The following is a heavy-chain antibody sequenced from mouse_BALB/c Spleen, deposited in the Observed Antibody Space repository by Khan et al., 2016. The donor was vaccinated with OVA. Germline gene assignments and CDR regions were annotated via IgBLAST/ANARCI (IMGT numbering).Heavy chain of an antibody. J-gene: IGHJ3*01. Sequence: QVQLQQPGAALVRPGASVKISCKASGYTFTSYYMYWVKQRPGQGIEWIGGINPTDGGTHFNEKFKGKATLTVGQSSSTADMQLSSLTSEDSAVYYCARSGYGNPFAYWCQGTLVTVSA. D-gene: IGHD2-1*01. CDR1: GYTFTSYY. V-gene: IGHV1S81*02. CDR2: INPTDGGT. CDR3: ARSGYGNPFAY.